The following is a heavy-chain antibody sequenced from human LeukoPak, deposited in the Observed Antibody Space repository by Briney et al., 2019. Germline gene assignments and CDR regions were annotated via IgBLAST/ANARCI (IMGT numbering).Heavy chain of an antibody. CDR2: IFYSGSM. CDR3: ARHNAGYNPHRYMDV. Sequence: SQTLSLTCTVSVGSISSSSYYWGWIRQPPGKGLEWIGRIFYSGSMYYNPSLESRGTISVDTSKSHFSLKPSSVTAADTAVYYCARHNAGYNPHRYMDVWGKGTTVTVSS. CDR1: VGSISSSSYY. J-gene: IGHJ6*03. D-gene: IGHD5-24*01. V-gene: IGHV4-39*01.